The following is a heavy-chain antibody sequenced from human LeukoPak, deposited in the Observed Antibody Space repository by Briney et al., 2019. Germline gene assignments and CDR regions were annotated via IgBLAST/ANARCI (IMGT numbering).Heavy chain of an antibody. V-gene: IGHV1-2*02. CDR2: INPNSGGT. Sequence: GASVKVSCKASGYTFTGYYMHWVRQAPGQGLEWMGWINPNSGGTNSAQKSQGRVTMTRGTSISTAYTRLSRLRSEDRAVYYCATVDDRGHYYDSSGPRKLFDYWGQGTLVTVSS. CDR1: GYTFTGYY. J-gene: IGHJ4*02. D-gene: IGHD3-22*01. CDR3: ATVDDRGHYYDSSGPRKLFDY.